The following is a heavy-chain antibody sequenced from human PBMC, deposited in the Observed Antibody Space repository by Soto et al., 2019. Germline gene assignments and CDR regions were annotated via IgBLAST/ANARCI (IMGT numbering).Heavy chain of an antibody. V-gene: IGHV1-69*13. Sequence: SVKVSCKASGYTFTGYYMHWVRQAPGQGLEWMGGIIPIFGTANYAQKFQGRVTITADESTSTAYMELSSLRSEDTAVYYCARVGDRLGVYYYYGMDVWGQGTTVTVSS. CDR2: IIPIFGTA. CDR1: GYTFTGYY. J-gene: IGHJ6*02. D-gene: IGHD3-10*01. CDR3: ARVGDRLGVYYYYGMDV.